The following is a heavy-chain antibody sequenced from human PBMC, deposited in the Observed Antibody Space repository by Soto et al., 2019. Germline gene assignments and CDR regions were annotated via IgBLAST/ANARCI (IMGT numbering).Heavy chain of an antibody. D-gene: IGHD3-3*01. J-gene: IGHJ4*02. CDR2: ISYDGSNK. CDR3: AKDGIELRFLEWTSTGFDY. CDR1: GFTFSSYG. V-gene: IGHV3-30*18. Sequence: QVQLVESGGGEVQPGRSLRLSCAASGFTFSSYGMHWVRQAPGKGLEWVAVISYDGSNKYYADSVKGRFTISRDNSKNTLYLQMNSLRAEDTAVYYCAKDGIELRFLEWTSTGFDYWGQGTLVTVSS.